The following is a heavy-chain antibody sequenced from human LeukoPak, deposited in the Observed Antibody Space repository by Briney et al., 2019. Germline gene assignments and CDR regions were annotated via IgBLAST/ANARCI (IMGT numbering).Heavy chain of an antibody. CDR1: GFTFSSYG. V-gene: IGHV3-30*02. CDR2: MHYDGSNK. CDR3: AKDEGGFYCSSTRCSGTSDAFDI. Sequence: GGSLRLSCAASGFTFSSYGMHWIRQAPGKGLEWVAFMHYDGSNKYYADSVKGRFTISRDNSKNTLYLQMNSLRAEDTAVYYCAKDEGGFYCSSTRCSGTSDAFDIWGQGTMVTVSS. D-gene: IGHD2-2*01. J-gene: IGHJ3*02.